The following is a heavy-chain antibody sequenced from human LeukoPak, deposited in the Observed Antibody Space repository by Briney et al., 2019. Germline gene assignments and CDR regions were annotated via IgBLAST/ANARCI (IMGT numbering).Heavy chain of an antibody. Sequence: GGSLRLSCVASGFILENHAMSWIRQAPGKGLEWVSGTSSNGEVKYYADSVKGRFTVSRDNSKDTLYLQMDSLGVEDTAMYYCARDFNWNEPYYFDYWGPGTLVTVSS. D-gene: IGHD1-1*01. CDR1: GFILENHA. V-gene: IGHV3-23*01. CDR3: ARDFNWNEPYYFDY. CDR2: TSSNGEVK. J-gene: IGHJ4*02.